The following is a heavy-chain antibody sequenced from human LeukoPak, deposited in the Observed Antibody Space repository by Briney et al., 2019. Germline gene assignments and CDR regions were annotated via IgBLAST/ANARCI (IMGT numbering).Heavy chain of an antibody. D-gene: IGHD2-2*02. Sequence: SVKVSCKASGGTFSSYAISWVRQAPGQGLEWMGGIIPIFGTANYAQKFQGRVTITADESASTAYMELSSLGSEDTAVYYCAREYCSSTSCYRYYYGMDVWGQGTTVTVSS. CDR1: GGTFSSYA. CDR2: IIPIFGTA. V-gene: IGHV1-69*01. CDR3: AREYCSSTSCYRYYYGMDV. J-gene: IGHJ6*02.